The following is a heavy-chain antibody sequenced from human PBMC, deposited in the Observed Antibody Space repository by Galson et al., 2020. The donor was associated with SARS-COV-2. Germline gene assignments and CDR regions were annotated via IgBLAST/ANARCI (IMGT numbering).Heavy chain of an antibody. Sequence: SGPTLVKPTETLTLTCTVSGFSLSNARMGVSWIRQPPGKALEWLAHIFSNDEKSYSTSLKSRLTISKDTSKSQVVLTMTNMDPVDTATYYCARLEGDSSGFYYFDYWGQGTLVTVSS. CDR1: GFSLSNARMG. D-gene: IGHD3-22*01. V-gene: IGHV2-26*01. CDR3: ARLEGDSSGFYYFDY. J-gene: IGHJ4*02. CDR2: IFSNDEK.